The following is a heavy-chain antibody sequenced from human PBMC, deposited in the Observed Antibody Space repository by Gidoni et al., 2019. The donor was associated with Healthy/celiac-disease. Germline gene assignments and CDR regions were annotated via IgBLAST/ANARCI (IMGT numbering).Heavy chain of an antibody. D-gene: IGHD6-13*01. Sequence: QVQLQQWGAGLLKPSETLSITCAVYGGSFSGYYWSWIRQPPGKGLEWIGEINHSGSTNYNPSLKSRVTISVDTSKNQFSLKLSSVTAADTAVYYCARGLRGRIAAAASFDYWGQGTLVTVSS. CDR2: INHSGST. J-gene: IGHJ4*02. CDR3: ARGLRGRIAAAASFDY. CDR1: GGSFSGYY. V-gene: IGHV4-34*01.